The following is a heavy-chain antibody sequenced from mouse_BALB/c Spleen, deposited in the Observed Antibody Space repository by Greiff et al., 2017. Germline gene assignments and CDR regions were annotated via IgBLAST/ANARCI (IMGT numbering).Heavy chain of an antibody. V-gene: IGHV4-2*02. Sequence: VQLQQSGGGLVQPGGSLNLSCAASGFDFSRYWMSWARQAPGKGQEWIGEINPGSSTINYTPSLKDKFIISRDNAKNTLYLQMSKVRSEDTALYYCARLGDYDGYAMDYWGQGTSVTVSS. CDR3: ARLGDYDGYAMDY. D-gene: IGHD2-4*01. J-gene: IGHJ4*01. CDR2: INPGSSTI. CDR1: GFDFSRYW.